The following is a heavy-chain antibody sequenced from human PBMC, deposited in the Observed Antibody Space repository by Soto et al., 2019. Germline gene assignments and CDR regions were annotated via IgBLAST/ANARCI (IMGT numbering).Heavy chain of an antibody. V-gene: IGHV5-51*01. J-gene: IGHJ3*01. CDR3: AIHILLLGDNHDDFDF. D-gene: IGHD3-9*01. Sequence: LGESLKISCKGSGYSFTSYWIGWVRQMPGKGLEWMGIIYPGDSDARYSPSFQGQVTISADKSINTAYLQWSSLKASDTAIYYCAIHILLLGDNHDDFDFSAQRTSDTVSS. CDR2: IYPGDSDA. CDR1: GYSFTSYW.